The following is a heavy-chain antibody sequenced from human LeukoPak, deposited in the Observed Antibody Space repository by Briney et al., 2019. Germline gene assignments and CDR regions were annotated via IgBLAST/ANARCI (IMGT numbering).Heavy chain of an antibody. CDR3: AKDPEGYCSSTSCPTPAWFDP. J-gene: IGHJ5*02. D-gene: IGHD2-2*01. Sequence: PGGSLRLSCAASGFTFSIYAMSWVRQAPGKGLEWVSAISGSGGSTYYADSVKGRFTISRDNSKNTLYLQMNSLRAEDTAVYYCAKDPEGYCSSTSCPTPAWFDPWGQGTLVTVSS. CDR2: ISGSGGST. CDR1: GFTFSIYA. V-gene: IGHV3-23*01.